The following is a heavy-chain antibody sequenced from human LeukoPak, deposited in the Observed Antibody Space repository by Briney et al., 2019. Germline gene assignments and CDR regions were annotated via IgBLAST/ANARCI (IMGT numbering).Heavy chain of an antibody. J-gene: IGHJ4*02. D-gene: IGHD1-26*01. CDR3: ARDPGYSGSDY. V-gene: IGHV3-23*01. CDR2: ISGSGVTT. CDR1: GFTLSSYE. Sequence: GGSLRLSCTASGFTLSSYEMSWIRQAPGKGLEWVSAISGSGVTTYYADSVKGRFTISRDNSKNTLYLQMNSLRAEDTAVYYCARDPGYSGSDYWGQGTLVTVSS.